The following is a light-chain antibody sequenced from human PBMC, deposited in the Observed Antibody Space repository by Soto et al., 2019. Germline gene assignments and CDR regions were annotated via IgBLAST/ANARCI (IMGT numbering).Light chain of an antibody. J-gene: IGKJ4*01. V-gene: IGKV3-15*01. CDR3: QQYNSWPLT. CDR2: DAS. Sequence: DIVMTQSPATLSVSPGERATLSCRASQSVSNTLAWYQQKPGQAPSVLIYDASTWATGVPARFSGSGSGTEFTLTISSLQSEDFAVYYCQQYNSWPLTFGGGTKVEIK. CDR1: QSVSNT.